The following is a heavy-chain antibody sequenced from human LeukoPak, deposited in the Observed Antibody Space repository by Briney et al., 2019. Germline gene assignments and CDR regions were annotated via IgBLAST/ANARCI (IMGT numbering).Heavy chain of an antibody. CDR3: AGRAQTTGWSFDY. CDR2: IHTSGST. D-gene: IGHD6-19*01. V-gene: IGHV4-4*07. Sequence: KTSGTLSLTCIVSGGSISSYYWSWIRQPAGKGLEWIGQIHTSGSTNYNPSLKSRVAMSVDTSENQFSLELSSVTAADTAVYYCAGRAQTTGWSFDYWGQGALVTVSS. J-gene: IGHJ4*02. CDR1: GGSISSYY.